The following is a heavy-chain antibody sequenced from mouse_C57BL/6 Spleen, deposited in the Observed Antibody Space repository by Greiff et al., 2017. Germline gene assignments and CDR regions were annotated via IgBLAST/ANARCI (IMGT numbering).Heavy chain of an antibody. CDR3: ARESLDVYEDYY. J-gene: IGHJ2*01. CDR1: GFNIKDYY. V-gene: IGHV14-2*01. CDR2: IDPGDGET. Sequence: VQLQQSGAELVKPGASVKLSCTASGFNIKDYYMHWVKQRTAQGLEWIGRIDPGDGETKYAQKFQGKDTIPADTSSNTAYLQLSSLTSEDTAVYYCARESLDVYEDYYWGQGTPLTVSS. D-gene: IGHD2-4*01.